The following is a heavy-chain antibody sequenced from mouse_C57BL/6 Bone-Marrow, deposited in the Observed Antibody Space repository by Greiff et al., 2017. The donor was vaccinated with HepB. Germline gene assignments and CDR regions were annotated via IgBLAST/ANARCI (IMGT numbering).Heavy chain of an antibody. J-gene: IGHJ4*01. CDR3: ARRDGYHAMDY. CDR2: INSDGGST. CDR1: EYEFPSHD. V-gene: IGHV5-2*03. D-gene: IGHD2-3*01. Sequence: EVKVEESGGGLVQPGESLKLSCESNEYEFPSHDMSWVRKTPEKRLELVAAINSDGGSTYYPDTMERRFIISRDNTKKTLYLQMSSLRSEDTALYYCARRDGYHAMDYWGQGTSVTVSS.